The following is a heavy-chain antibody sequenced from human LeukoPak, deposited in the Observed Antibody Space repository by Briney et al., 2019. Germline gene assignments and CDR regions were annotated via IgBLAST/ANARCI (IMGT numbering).Heavy chain of an antibody. J-gene: IGHJ2*01. V-gene: IGHV4-59*08. CDR3: ARLTEPIAVAGSRWYFDL. Sequence: SETLSLACTVSGGSITSYYWSWIRQPPGKGLEWIGYIYQSGSTNYNPSLKSRVTISVDTSKNQFSLKLTSVTAADTAVYYCARLTEPIAVAGSRWYFDLRGRGTLVTVSS. CDR2: IYQSGST. D-gene: IGHD6-19*01. CDR1: GGSITSYY.